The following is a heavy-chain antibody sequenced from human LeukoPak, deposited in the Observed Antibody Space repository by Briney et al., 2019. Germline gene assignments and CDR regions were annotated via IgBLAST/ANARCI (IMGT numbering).Heavy chain of an antibody. CDR1: GDSVSSNSVT. V-gene: IGHV6-1*01. J-gene: IGHJ5*02. Sequence: SQTLSITCAISGDSVSSNSVTWNWIRQSPSRGLEWLGRTYYRSTWYNDYAVSVRGRITVNPDTSKNQFSLHLNSVTPEDTAVYYCARRLTQYDCFDPWGQGILVTVSS. CDR3: ARRLTQYDCFDP. D-gene: IGHD2-2*01. CDR2: TYYRSTWYN.